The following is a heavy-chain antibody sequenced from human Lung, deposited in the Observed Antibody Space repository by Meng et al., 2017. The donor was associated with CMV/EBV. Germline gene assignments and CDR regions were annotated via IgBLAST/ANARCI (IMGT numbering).Heavy chain of an antibody. J-gene: IGHJ4*02. Sequence: QRAESGPGLVKPSEPLSLPCSGSGGSNRSSNYYWDWIRQPPGKGLEWIGAIYHSGSTSYNPSLQSRVTMFVDTSKNQFSLMLTSVTATDTAVYYCARRRGGSGRDCWGQGTLVTVSS. CDR3: ARRRGGSGRDC. CDR2: IYHSGST. CDR1: GGSNRSSNYY. V-gene: IGHV4-39*01. D-gene: IGHD3-10*01.